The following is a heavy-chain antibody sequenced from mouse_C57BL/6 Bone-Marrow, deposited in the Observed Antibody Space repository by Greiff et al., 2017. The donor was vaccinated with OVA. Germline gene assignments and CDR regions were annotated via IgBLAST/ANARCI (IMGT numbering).Heavy chain of an antibody. CDR1: GFTFSDYG. J-gene: IGHJ2*01. CDR2: ISSGSSTI. Sequence: EVHLVESGGGLVKPGASLKLSCAASGFTFSDYGMHWVRQAPEKGLEWVAYISSGSSTIYYADKVKGRFTMTRDNAKSTLFLQMTSLRSEDTAMYYCARGGTTADYWGQGTTLTVSS. D-gene: IGHD1-2*01. CDR3: ARGGTTADY. V-gene: IGHV5-17*01.